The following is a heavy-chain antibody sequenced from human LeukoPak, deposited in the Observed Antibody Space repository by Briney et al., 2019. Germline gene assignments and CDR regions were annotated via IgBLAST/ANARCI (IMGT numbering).Heavy chain of an antibody. Sequence: GGSLRLSCAASGFTFDDYAMHWVRQAPGKGLEWVSGISWNSGSIGYADSVKGRFTISRDNAKNSLYLQMNSLRAEDTAVYYCARVELAPYYYYMDVWGKGTTVTVSS. CDR2: ISWNSGSI. V-gene: IGHV3-9*01. D-gene: IGHD1-7*01. J-gene: IGHJ6*03. CDR1: GFTFDDYA. CDR3: ARVELAPYYYYMDV.